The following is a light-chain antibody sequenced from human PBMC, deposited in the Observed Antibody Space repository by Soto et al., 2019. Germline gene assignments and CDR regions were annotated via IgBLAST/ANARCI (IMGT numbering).Light chain of an antibody. CDR1: QGISSY. V-gene: IGKV1-8*01. CDR2: AAS. CDR3: QQYYSYPYT. Sequence: AIRMTQSPSSFSASTGDRVTITCRASQGISSYLAWYQQKPGKAPKLLVYAASTLQSGVPSRCCGSGSGTDFTLTISCLQSEDFATYYCQQYYSYPYTFGQGTKLEIK. J-gene: IGKJ2*01.